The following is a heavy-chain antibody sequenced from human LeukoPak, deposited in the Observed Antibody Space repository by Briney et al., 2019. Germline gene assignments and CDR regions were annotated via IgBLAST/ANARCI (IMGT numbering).Heavy chain of an antibody. CDR2: ISSSSSYI. V-gene: IGHV3-21*01. CDR1: GFTFSSYS. Sequence: GGSLRLSCAASGFTFSSYSMNWVRQAPGKGLEWVSSISSSSSYIYYADSVKGRFTISRDNAKNSLYLQMNSLRAEDTAMYYCARREPHGDYGGKIRYYYYMDVWGKGTTITISS. D-gene: IGHD4-23*01. J-gene: IGHJ6*03. CDR3: ARREPHGDYGGKIRYYYYMDV.